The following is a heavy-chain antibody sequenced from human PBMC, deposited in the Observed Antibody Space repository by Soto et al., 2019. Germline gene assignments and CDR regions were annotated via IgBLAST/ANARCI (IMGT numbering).Heavy chain of an antibody. J-gene: IGHJ3*02. CDR1: GDSVSSNSAA. CDR2: TYYRSKWYN. CDR3: ARVGRSTTGTTKIDAFDI. D-gene: IGHD1-1*01. Sequence: SQTLSLTCAISGDSVSSNSAAWNWIRQSPSRGLEWLGRTYYRSKWYNDYAVSVKSRITINPDTSKNQFSLQLNSVTPEDTAVYYCARVGRSTTGTTKIDAFDIWGQGTMVTVSS. V-gene: IGHV6-1*01.